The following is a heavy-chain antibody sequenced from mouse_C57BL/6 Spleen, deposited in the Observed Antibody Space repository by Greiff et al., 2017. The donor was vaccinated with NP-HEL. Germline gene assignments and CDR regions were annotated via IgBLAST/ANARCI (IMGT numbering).Heavy chain of an antibody. J-gene: IGHJ3*01. D-gene: IGHD3-2*02. CDR2: IHPSDSDT. Sequence: QVQLKQPGAELVKPGASVKVSCKASGYTFTSYWMHWVKQRPGQGLEWIGRIHPSDSDTNYNQKFKGKATLTVDKSSSTAYMQLSSLTSEDSAVYYCAISGSSGYEGFAYWGQGTLVTVSA. CDR3: AISGSSGYEGFAY. V-gene: IGHV1-74*01. CDR1: GYTFTSYW.